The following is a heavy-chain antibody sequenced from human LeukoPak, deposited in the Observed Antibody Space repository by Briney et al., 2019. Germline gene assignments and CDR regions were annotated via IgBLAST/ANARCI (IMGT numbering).Heavy chain of an antibody. CDR1: GFTFSSYS. CDR2: ISSSSTI. Sequence: GGSLRLSCAASGFTFSSYSMNWVRQAPGKGLEWVSYISSSSTIYYADSVKGRFTISRDNAKNSLYLQMNSLRAEDTAVYYCARDLFGAFDIWGQGTMVTVSS. J-gene: IGHJ3*02. CDR3: ARDLFGAFDI. V-gene: IGHV3-48*01. D-gene: IGHD3-10*01.